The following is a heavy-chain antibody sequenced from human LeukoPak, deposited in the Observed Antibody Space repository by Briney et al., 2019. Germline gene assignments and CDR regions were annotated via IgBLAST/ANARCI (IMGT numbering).Heavy chain of an antibody. J-gene: IGHJ5*02. CDR2: IYYSGST. CDR1: GGSISSYY. CDR3: AREYSSSHSTYNWFDP. D-gene: IGHD6-13*01. Sequence: PSETLSLTCTVSGGSISSYYWSWIRQPPGKGLEWIGYIYYSGSTNYNPSLKSRVTISVATSKNQFSLKLSSVTAADTAVYYCAREYSSSHSTYNWFDPWGQGTLVTVSS. V-gene: IGHV4-59*01.